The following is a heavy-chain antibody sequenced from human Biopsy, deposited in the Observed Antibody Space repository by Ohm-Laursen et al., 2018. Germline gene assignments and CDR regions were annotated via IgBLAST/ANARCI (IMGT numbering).Heavy chain of an antibody. V-gene: IGHV1-69*10. J-gene: IGHJ5*02. CDR1: GDSFTSYA. CDR2: IIPIPNVA. CDR3: ARGEGSSWFDP. Sequence: SVKVSCKASGDSFTSYAIGWVRQAPGQGLEWMGGIIPIPNVATYAQKFQGRITITADESTSTAYMELGSLTSDDTAVYFCARGEGSSWFDPWGHGTLVTVSS. D-gene: IGHD1-26*01.